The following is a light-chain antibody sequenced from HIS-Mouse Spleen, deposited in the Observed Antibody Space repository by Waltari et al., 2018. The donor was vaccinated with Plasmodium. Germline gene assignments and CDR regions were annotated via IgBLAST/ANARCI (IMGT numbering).Light chain of an antibody. CDR1: SNDVAGSNY. J-gene: IGLJ2*01. V-gene: IGLV2-8*01. Sequence: QSALTQPPSASGSPGQSVTISCTGTSNDVAGSNYVSWYQQHPGKAPKLMIYEVSKRPSGVPERFSGSKSGNTASLTVSGLQAEDEADYYCSSYAGSNNLVFGGGTKLTVL. CDR3: SSYAGSNNLV. CDR2: EVS.